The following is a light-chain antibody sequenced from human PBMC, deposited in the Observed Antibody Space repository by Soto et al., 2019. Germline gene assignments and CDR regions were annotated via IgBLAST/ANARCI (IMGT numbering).Light chain of an antibody. V-gene: IGLV2-23*01. CDR1: SSDVGSYNL. CDR2: EAS. J-gene: IGLJ2*01. CDR3: CSYARGTTVV. Sequence: QSVLTQPASVSGSPGQSITISCTGTSSDVGSYNLVSWYQQHPGKAPKLIIYEASKRPSGVSNRFSGSKSGNTASLTISGLQAEDEADYYCCSYARGTTVVFGGGTKLTVL.